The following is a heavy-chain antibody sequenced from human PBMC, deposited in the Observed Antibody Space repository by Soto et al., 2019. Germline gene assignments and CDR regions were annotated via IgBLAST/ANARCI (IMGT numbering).Heavy chain of an antibody. Sequence: QVQLVQSGAEVKKPGASVKVSCKASGYTFTSYYMHWVRQAPGQGLEWMGIINPSGGSTSYAQKFQGSVNMTRDTSTSTVYMELSSLRSEDTAVYYCARAPSYSSSSGWFDPWGQGTLVTVSS. D-gene: IGHD6-6*01. CDR2: INPSGGST. V-gene: IGHV1-46*01. J-gene: IGHJ5*02. CDR3: ARAPSYSSSSGWFDP. CDR1: GYTFTSYY.